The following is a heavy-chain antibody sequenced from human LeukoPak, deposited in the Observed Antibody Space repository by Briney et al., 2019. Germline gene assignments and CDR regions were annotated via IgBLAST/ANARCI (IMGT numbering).Heavy chain of an antibody. CDR1: GGSISTSNYY. CDR2: IYHSGST. J-gene: IGHJ4*02. Sequence: KASETLSLTCTVSGGSISTSNYYWGWIRQPPGKGLEWIGSIYHSGSTYYNPSLKSRVTISVDTSKNQFSLKLSSVTAADTAVYYCARLADYYDLLGYFDYWGQGTLVTVSS. V-gene: IGHV4-39*07. D-gene: IGHD3-22*01. CDR3: ARLADYYDLLGYFDY.